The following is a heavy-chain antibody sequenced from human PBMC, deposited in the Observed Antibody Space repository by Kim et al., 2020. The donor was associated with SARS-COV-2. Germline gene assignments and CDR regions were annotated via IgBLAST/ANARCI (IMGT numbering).Heavy chain of an antibody. Sequence: GGSLRLSCAASGFTFSSYSMNWVRQAPGKGLEWVSAISGGGTTYYADSVRGRFTISRDNSKNMLYLQMNSLRAEDTAVYYCANRQGKACEDWGQGTLVTVSS. CDR3: ANRQGKACED. V-gene: IGHV3-23*01. D-gene: IGHD2-15*01. J-gene: IGHJ4*02. CDR2: ISGGGTT. CDR1: GFTFSSYS.